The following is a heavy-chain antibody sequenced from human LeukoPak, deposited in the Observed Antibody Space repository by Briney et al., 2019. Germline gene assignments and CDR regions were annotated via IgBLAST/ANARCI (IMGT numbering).Heavy chain of an antibody. CDR1: GFTFDDYG. V-gene: IGHV3-21*01. J-gene: IGHJ4*02. CDR2: ISDDSNYI. Sequence: PGGSLRLSCAASGFTFDDYGMSWVRQAPGKGLEWVSSISDDSNYIYYADSVEGRFTISRDNAKNSLYLQMNSLRAEDTAVYYCANHLACGSTSCPPFDYWGQGTLVTVSS. CDR3: ANHLACGSTSCPPFDY. D-gene: IGHD2-2*01.